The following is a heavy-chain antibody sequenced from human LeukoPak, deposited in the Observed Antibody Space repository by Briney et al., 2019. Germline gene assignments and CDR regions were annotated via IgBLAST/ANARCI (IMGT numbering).Heavy chain of an antibody. CDR2: ISNSGNTI. V-gene: IGHV3-11*01. D-gene: IGHD2-21*02. CDR3: ARMTAQAFDI. Sequence: GGSLRLSCAASGFTFSDYYMSWIRQAPGKGLEWVSYISNSGNTIYYTDSVKGRFTISRDNAKNSLYLQMNSMRAEDTAFYYCARMTAQAFDIWGQGTMVSVSS. J-gene: IGHJ3*02. CDR1: GFTFSDYY.